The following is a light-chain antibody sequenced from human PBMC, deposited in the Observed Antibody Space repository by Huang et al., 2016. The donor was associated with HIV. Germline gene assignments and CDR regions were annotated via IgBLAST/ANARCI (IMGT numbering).Light chain of an antibody. Sequence: DIQMTQSPSTLSASVGDRVTITCRASQRISSWLAWYQQKPGKAPKLLIYKASSLESGVPSRFSGSGSGTEFTLTISSLQPDDFATYYCQQYSSYTWTFGQGTKVEIK. CDR3: QQYSSYTWT. V-gene: IGKV1-5*03. CDR1: QRISSW. J-gene: IGKJ1*01. CDR2: KAS.